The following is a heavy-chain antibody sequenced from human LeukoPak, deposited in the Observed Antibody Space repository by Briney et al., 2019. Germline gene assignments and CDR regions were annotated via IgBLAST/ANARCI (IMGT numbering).Heavy chain of an antibody. Sequence: GESLKISCKTSGYIFTNYWIGWVRQTPGKGLEWMGIIRPHNSDTRYSPSFQGQVTISADKSVTTAYLQWGSLKASDTAMYYCAKHKGDNWGQGTLVTVSS. CDR3: AKHKGDN. CDR1: GYIFTNYW. J-gene: IGHJ4*02. V-gene: IGHV5-51*01. CDR2: IRPHNSDT.